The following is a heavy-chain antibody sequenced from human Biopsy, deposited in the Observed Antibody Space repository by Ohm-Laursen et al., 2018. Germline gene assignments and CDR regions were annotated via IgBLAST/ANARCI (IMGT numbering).Heavy chain of an antibody. J-gene: IGHJ5*02. V-gene: IGHV1-8*01. D-gene: IGHD6-6*01. CDR3: ARGYSRRVSIFEASIYWFDT. CDR2: MIPSSGKT. Sequence: SVKASSTASGYSFSTYDVNWVRQARGQGLEWMGWMIPSSGKTGYAQRFQGRVTLTMNTSISTAYMELSGLRSEDTAVYFCARGYSRRVSIFEASIYWFDTWGQGTLVTVSS. CDR1: GYSFSTYD.